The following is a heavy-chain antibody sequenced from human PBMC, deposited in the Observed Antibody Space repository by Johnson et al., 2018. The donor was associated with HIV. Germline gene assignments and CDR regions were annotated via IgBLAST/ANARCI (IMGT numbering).Heavy chain of an antibody. V-gene: IGHV3-20*04. CDR1: GFTFDDYG. J-gene: IGHJ3*02. CDR3: AKDKSTEWLLLRSPWSGFDI. Sequence: VQLVESGGGVVRPGGSLRLSCAASGFTFDDYGMSWVRQAPGKGLEWVSGINWNSDSIGYADSVKGRFTISRDNAKNSLYLQMNSLRPEDTALYYCAKDKSTEWLLLRSPWSGFDIWGQGTMVTVSS. D-gene: IGHD3-22*01. CDR2: INWNSDSI.